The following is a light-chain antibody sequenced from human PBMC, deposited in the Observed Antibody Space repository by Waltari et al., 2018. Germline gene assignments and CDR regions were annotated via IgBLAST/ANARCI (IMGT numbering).Light chain of an antibody. CDR3: ATWDDSLGGVV. CDR1: SSNIGGNY. J-gene: IGLJ2*01. V-gene: IGLV1-47*01. Sequence: QSVLTQPPSASGTPGQRVTISCSGNSSNIGGNYVCWYQKVPGTAPKLLIYRGDQRPDGVPDRFSGSKSGTSASLAISGLRSEDGSDYHCATWDDSLGGVVFGGGTKLTVL. CDR2: RGD.